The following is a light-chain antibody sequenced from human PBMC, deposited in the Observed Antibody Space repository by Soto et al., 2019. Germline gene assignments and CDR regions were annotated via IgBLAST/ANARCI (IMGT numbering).Light chain of an antibody. J-gene: IGLJ2*01. V-gene: IGLV4-69*01. CDR3: HTWDNGARVV. CDR1: SGHSSDA. CDR2: LSSDGSH. Sequence: QYVLTQSPSASASLGASVKLTCTLSSGHSSDAIAWHQQQPEKGPRYLMKLSSDGSHSKGDGIPDRFSGSSSGAERYLTISSRQSEDEADYSCHTWDNGARVVFGGGTKLTVL.